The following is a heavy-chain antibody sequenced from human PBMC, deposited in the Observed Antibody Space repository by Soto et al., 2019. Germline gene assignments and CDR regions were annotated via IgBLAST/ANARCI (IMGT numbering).Heavy chain of an antibody. CDR2: IYHSGGT. V-gene: IGHV4-4*02. CDR1: GGSISSSNW. Sequence: WETLSLTCGVSGGSISSSNWWRWVRQPPGKGLEWIGEIYHSGGTNYNPSLKSRVTISVDKSKNQFSLKLSSVTAADTAVYYCARSGYSYGSAFDIWGQGTMVTVSS. D-gene: IGHD5-18*01. CDR3: ARSGYSYGSAFDI. J-gene: IGHJ3*02.